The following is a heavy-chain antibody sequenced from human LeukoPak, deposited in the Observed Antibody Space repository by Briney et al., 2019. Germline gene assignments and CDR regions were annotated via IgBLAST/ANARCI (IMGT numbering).Heavy chain of an antibody. V-gene: IGHV6-1*01. Sequence: SQTLSLTCAISGDSVSSTGGAWNWIRQSPSGGLEWLGRIYYWSKWSYDYAVSLKSRITINPDTSKNQFSLQLNSVTPEDTAVYYCARGLLKTGFDYWGQGTLVTVSS. CDR3: ARGLLKTGFDY. CDR2: IYYWSKWSY. D-gene: IGHD1-14*01. J-gene: IGHJ4*02. CDR1: GDSVSSTGGA.